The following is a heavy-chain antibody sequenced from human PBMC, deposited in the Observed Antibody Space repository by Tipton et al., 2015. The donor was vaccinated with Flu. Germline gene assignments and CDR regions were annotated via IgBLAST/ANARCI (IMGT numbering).Heavy chain of an antibody. CDR1: GFTFINSG. V-gene: IGHV1-18*01. J-gene: IGHJ6*02. D-gene: IGHD3-3*01. CDR3: ARVNTPPGFGVTIVTDGFAYAMDV. CDR2: INVYNGNT. Sequence: QVQLVQSGAEVKKPGASVTVSCKASGFTFINSGISWVRQAPGQGLEWMGWINVYNGNTKNAHKVQGRVTMTTDTSTSTAYMELRSLRSDDTAVYYCARVNTPPGFGVTIVTDGFAYAMDVWGQGTTVTVSS.